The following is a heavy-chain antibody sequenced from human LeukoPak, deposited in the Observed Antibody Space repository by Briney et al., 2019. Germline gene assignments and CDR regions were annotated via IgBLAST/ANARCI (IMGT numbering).Heavy chain of an antibody. D-gene: IGHD3-16*02. CDR2: ISSSGSTI. CDR1: GFTFSDHY. CDR3: ARALYDYVWGSYRHRALDAFDI. V-gene: IGHV3-11*01. Sequence: TGGSLRLSCAASGFTFSDHYMSWIRQAPGKGLEWVSYISSSGSTIYYADSVKGRFTISRDNAKNSLYLQMNSLRAEDTAVYYCARALYDYVWGSYRHRALDAFDIWGQGTMVTVSS. J-gene: IGHJ3*02.